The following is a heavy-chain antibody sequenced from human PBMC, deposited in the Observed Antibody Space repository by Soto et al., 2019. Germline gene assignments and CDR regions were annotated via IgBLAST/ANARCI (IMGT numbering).Heavy chain of an antibody. V-gene: IGHV3-33*01. D-gene: IGHD3-9*01. CDR3: ARGLRSFDWDYALDI. CDR1: GFSFSAYG. CDR2: IWNDGINK. J-gene: IGHJ3*02. Sequence: QVQLVESGGGVVQPGRSLRLSCEASGFSFSAYGMHWVRQAPGKGLEWVAVIWNDGINKYYADSVKGRFTISRDNSKNTLYLQMNSLRAEDTAVYYCARGLRSFDWDYALDIWGQGAMVPVSS.